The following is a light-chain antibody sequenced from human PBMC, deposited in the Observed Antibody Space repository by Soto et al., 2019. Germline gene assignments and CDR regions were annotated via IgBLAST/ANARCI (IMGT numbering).Light chain of an antibody. CDR1: SSDVGAYNY. CDR2: EVN. V-gene: IGLV2-14*01. J-gene: IGLJ2*01. CDR3: SAYTTSTTLV. Sequence: ALTQPASVSGSPGQSITISCTGTSSDVGAYNYVSWYQHHPGKAPKLIIFEVNNRPSGVSNRFSGSKSGNTASLTISGLQPEDEADYSCSAYTTSTTLVFGGWTQLTVL.